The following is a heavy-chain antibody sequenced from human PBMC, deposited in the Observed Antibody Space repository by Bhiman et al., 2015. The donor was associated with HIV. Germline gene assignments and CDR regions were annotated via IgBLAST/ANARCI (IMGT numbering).Heavy chain of an antibody. CDR1: GFTFSNYE. Sequence: EVQLVESGGGLVQPGGSLRLSCAASGFTFSNYEMNWVRQAPGKGLEWVSYISSSGSTIYYADSVKGRFTISRDNAKNSLYLQMNSLRAEDTAVYYCAREAVAGSVYFNYWGQGTVVTVSS. D-gene: IGHD6-19*01. CDR2: ISSSGSTI. V-gene: IGHV3-48*03. J-gene: IGHJ4*02. CDR3: AREAVAGSVYFNY.